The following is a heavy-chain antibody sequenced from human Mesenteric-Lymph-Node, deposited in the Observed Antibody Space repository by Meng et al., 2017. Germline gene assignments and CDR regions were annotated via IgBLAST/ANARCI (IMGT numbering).Heavy chain of an antibody. D-gene: IGHD3-22*01. CDR3: ARAMLQGYDGYYYYFDY. V-gene: IGHV4-59*11. CDR1: GGSISNHY. CDR2: IFKSGST. Sequence: SETLSPTCTASGGSISNHYWSWIRQPPGKGLEWIGYIFKSGSTYYNPSLKSRVTISIDTSNNQFSLKLNSVTAADTAVYYCARAMLQGYDGYYYYFDYWGQGTLVTVSS. J-gene: IGHJ4*02.